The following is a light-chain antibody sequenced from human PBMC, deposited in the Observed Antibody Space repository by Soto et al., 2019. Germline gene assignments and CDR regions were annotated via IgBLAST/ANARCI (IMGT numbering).Light chain of an antibody. V-gene: IGLV2-14*01. CDR2: AVS. CDR3: CSYAGGTTSYVV. Sequence: QSALTQPASVSGSPGQSITISCTGTASDVGGYNYVSWYQQHPGKAPKLMIHAVSNRSSGISSRFSGSKSGNTASLTISGLQAEDESDYYCCSYAGGTTSYVVFGRGTKVTV. CDR1: ASDVGGYNY. J-gene: IGLJ2*01.